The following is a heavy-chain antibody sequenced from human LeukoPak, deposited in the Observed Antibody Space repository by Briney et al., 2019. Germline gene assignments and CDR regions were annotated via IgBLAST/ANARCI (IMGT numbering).Heavy chain of an antibody. CDR3: AVLRVGGNQYYYYMDV. Sequence: GASVKVSCKASGYTFTSYGISWVRQAPGQGLEWMGWISAYNGNTNYAQKFQGRVTITRNTSISTAYMELSSLRSEDTAVYYCAVLRVGGNQYYYYMDVWGKGTTVTVSS. CDR2: ISAYNGNT. J-gene: IGHJ6*03. V-gene: IGHV1-18*01. CDR1: GYTFTSYG. D-gene: IGHD4-23*01.